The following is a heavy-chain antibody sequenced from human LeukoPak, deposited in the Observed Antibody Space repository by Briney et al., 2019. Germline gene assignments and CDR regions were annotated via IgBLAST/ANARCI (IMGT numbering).Heavy chain of an antibody. Sequence: AAVKVSCKASGYTFTNYYIHYVRQAPGQGLEWMGLINPSGGSSSYGQKFQGRVTLTRDMSTSTDYLELSSLRSEDTAVYYCARDNSVRDEAWWFYPWGQGTLVTVSS. CDR3: ARDNSVRDEAWWFYP. CDR1: GYTFTNYY. V-gene: IGHV1-46*01. CDR2: INPSGGSS. D-gene: IGHD5-24*01. J-gene: IGHJ5*02.